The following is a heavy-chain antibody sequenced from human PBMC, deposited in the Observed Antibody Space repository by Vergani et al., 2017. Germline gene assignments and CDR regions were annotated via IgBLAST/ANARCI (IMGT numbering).Heavy chain of an antibody. J-gene: IGHJ6*03. CDR2: ISYHGTNK. CDR3: ARDRGDWRYSRYFYNYYMDV. Sequence: QVQLVESGGGVVQPGRSLRLSCAASGFTFGDYGIHWVRRAPGKGLEWVALISYHGTNKYYPNSVRGRFTISRDNSKSTLFLQMNSLGVEDMAVYYCARDRGDWRYSRYFYNYYMDVWGKGTTVTVSS. V-gene: IGHV3-30-3*01. D-gene: IGHD2-8*02. CDR1: GFTFGDYG.